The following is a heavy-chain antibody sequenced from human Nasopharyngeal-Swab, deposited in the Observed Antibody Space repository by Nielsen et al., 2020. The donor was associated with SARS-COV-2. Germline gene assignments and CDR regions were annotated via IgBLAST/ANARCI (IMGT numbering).Heavy chain of an antibody. D-gene: IGHD7-27*01. Sequence: SETLSLTCAVYGGSFSADYWGWIRQPPGRGLEWIGEINHSGSTNYNPSLKSRVTISVDPSKNQFSLRLSSVTAADTAVYYCARGLSGIVPSPILGLGPYYYYYMDVWGKGTTGTVSS. CDR1: GGSFSADY. J-gene: IGHJ6*03. V-gene: IGHV4-34*01. CDR2: INHSGST. CDR3: ARGLSGIVPSPILGLGPYYYYYMDV.